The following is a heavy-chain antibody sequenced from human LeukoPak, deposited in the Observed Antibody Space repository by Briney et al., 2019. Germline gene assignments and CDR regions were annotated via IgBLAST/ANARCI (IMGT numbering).Heavy chain of an antibody. Sequence: SETLSLTCAVYGGSFSDYYWSWIRQPPGKGLEWIGEINHSGSTNYNPSLKSRVTISVDTSKNQFSLKLSSVTAADTAVYYCARYSRIAARPDPVHYYGMDVWGQGTTVTVSS. CDR2: INHSGST. CDR3: ARYSRIAARPDPVHYYGMDV. V-gene: IGHV4-34*01. CDR1: GGSFSDYY. J-gene: IGHJ6*02. D-gene: IGHD6-6*01.